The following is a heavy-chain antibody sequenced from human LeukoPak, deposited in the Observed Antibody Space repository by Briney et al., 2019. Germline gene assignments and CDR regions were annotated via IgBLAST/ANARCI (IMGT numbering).Heavy chain of an antibody. Sequence: SETLSLTSAVPRDSPFVFYSSLVRQPPGKGPECIGYISYSGSTKYSPSLKSRVTISIDTSRNQFSLKVTSVTAPDTAVYYCARDTGRRWYPEYFHQWGQGTLVTVSS. CDR3: ARDTGRRWYPEYFHQ. CDR2: ISYSGST. J-gene: IGHJ1*01. CDR1: RDSPFVFY. V-gene: IGHV4-59*01. D-gene: IGHD4-23*01.